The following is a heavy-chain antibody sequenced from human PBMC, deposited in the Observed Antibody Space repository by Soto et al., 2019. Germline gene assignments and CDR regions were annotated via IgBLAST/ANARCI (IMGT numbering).Heavy chain of an antibody. J-gene: IGHJ4*02. V-gene: IGHV3-23*01. CDR2: IRGSDGST. D-gene: IGHD6-13*01. CDR3: AKDRERDAWYEDY. CDR1: GFSFSSYA. Sequence: EVQLLESGGGLVQPGGSLRLSCVASGFSFSSYAMSWVRQAPGEGLEWVSVIRGSDGSTYYADSVKGRFTISRDDSKNTLYLQMNSLRAEDTAVYYCAKDRERDAWYEDYWGQGTLVTVSS.